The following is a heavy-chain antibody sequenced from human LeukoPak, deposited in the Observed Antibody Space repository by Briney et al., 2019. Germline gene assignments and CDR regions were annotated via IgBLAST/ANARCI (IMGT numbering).Heavy chain of an antibody. Sequence: GGSLRLSCAASGFTFSTYAIHWVRQAPGKGLEWVVVISDDGSTEYYADSVKGRFTISRDNSKNMLYPQMNSLRAEDAAVYYCARDLIAVTGTGFWFDPRGQGTLVTVSS. CDR1: GFTFSTYA. J-gene: IGHJ5*02. CDR2: ISDDGSTE. D-gene: IGHD6-19*01. CDR3: ARDLIAVTGTGFWFDP. V-gene: IGHV3-30-3*01.